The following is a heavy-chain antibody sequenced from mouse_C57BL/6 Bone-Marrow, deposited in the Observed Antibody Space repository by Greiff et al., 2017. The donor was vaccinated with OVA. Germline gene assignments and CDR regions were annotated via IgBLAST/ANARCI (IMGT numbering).Heavy chain of an antibody. V-gene: IGHV3-6*01. J-gene: IGHJ1*03. CDR2: ISYDGSN. CDR1: GYSITSGYY. CDR3: ARACYSNYVGWYFDV. D-gene: IGHD2-5*01. Sequence: EVQLKESGPGLVKPSQSLSLTCSVTGYSITSGYYWNWIRQFPGNKLEWMGYISYDGSNNYNPSLKNRISITRDTSKNQFFLKLNSVTTEDTATYYCARACYSNYVGWYFDVWGTGTTVTVSS.